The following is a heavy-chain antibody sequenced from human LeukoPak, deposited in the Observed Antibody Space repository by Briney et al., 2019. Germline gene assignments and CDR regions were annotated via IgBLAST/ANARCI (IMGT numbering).Heavy chain of an antibody. J-gene: IGHJ4*02. CDR2: ISYDGSNK. Sequence: GRSLRLSCAASGFTFSSYAMHWVRQAPGKGLEWVAVISYDGSNKYYADSVKGRFTISRDNSKNTLYLQMNSLRAEDTAVYYCASETYYFDNRGLIVLGALDHWGQGTLVTVSS. D-gene: IGHD3-22*01. CDR3: ASETYYFDNRGLIVLGALDH. CDR1: GFTFSSYA. V-gene: IGHV3-30-3*01.